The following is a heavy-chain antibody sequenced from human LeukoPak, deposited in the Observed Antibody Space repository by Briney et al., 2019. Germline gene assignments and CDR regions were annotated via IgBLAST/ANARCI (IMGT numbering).Heavy chain of an antibody. J-gene: IGHJ4*02. D-gene: IGHD3-9*01. CDR3: ARDRNILTGGRDY. CDR2: INPNSGDT. CDR1: GYTFTGYY. V-gene: IGHV1-2*02. Sequence: GASVKVSCKASGYTFTGYYVHWVRQAPGQGLEWMGWINPNSGDTDYAQKFQGRVTMTRDTSINTVFMELRRLRSDDTAVYYCARDRNILTGGRDYWGQGTLVTVSS.